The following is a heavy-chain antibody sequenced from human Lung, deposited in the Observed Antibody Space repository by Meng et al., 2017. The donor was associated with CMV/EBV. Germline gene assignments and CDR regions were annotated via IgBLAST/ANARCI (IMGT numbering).Heavy chain of an antibody. D-gene: IGHD1-26*01. CDR3: ARDEGATPFDY. J-gene: IGHJ4*02. CDR2: INPYSGST. Sequence: SCWASLYTFTASGISWVRQAPGQGLEWMGWINPYSGSTNYAQNLQGTVTMTTDTSTSTAYMELRSLRSDDTAVYYCARDEGATPFDYWGQGTLVTVSS. V-gene: IGHV1-18*01. CDR1: LYTFTASG.